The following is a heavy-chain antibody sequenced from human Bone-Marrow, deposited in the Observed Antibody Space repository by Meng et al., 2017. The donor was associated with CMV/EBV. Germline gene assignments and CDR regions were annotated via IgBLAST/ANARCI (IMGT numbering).Heavy chain of an antibody. CDR1: GFTFSSYS. V-gene: IGHV3-21*01. Sequence: GGSLRLSCAASGFTFSSYSMNWVRQAPGKGLEWVSSISSTSSYIYYADSVKGRFTISRDNAKNSLYLQMNSLRADDTAVCYCARLYCSSTSCQDYWGQGTLVTVSS. D-gene: IGHD2-2*01. J-gene: IGHJ4*02. CDR3: ARLYCSSTSCQDY. CDR2: ISSTSSYI.